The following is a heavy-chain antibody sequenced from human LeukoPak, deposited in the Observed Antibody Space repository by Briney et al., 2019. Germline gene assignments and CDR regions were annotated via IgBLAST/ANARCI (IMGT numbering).Heavy chain of an antibody. Sequence: SETLSLTCTVSGGSISSSSYYWGWIRQPPGKGLEWIGSIYYSGSTYYNPSLKSRVTISVDTSKNQFSLKLSSVTAADTAVYYCARVGRGWYGGMDYWGQGTLVTVSS. J-gene: IGHJ4*02. V-gene: IGHV4-39*07. CDR3: ARVGRGWYGGMDY. D-gene: IGHD6-19*01. CDR2: IYYSGST. CDR1: GGSISSSSYY.